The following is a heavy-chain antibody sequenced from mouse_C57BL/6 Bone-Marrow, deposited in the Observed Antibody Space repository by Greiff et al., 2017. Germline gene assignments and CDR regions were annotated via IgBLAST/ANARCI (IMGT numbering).Heavy chain of an antibody. CDR2: IRYDGSN. J-gene: IGHJ1*03. V-gene: IGHV3-6*01. CDR1: GYSITSCYY. D-gene: IGHD1-1*01. Sequence: EVQLVQSGPGLVQPSPSLSLTCPVTGYSITSCYYWNWIRQFPGNKLEWMGYIRYDGSNNYNPSLNNRNSNTRDTYKNQFFQKLKSVTTEDTATCYFEKGDGYGSGIRYFDARRTGNTFTAS. CDR3: EKGDGYGSGIRYFDA.